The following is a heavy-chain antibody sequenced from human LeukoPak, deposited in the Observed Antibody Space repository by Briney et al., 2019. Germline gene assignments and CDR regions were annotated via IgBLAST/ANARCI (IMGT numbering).Heavy chain of an antibody. CDR3: ARGYYYDSSGYRPGFDY. CDR1: GYTFTSYD. CDR2: MNPNSGNT. J-gene: IGHJ4*02. Sequence: EASVKVSCKASGYTFTSYDINWVRQAIGQGLEWMGWMNPNSGNTGYAQKFQGRVTMTRNTSISTAYMELSSLRSEDTAVYYCARGYYYDSSGYRPGFDYWGQGTLVTVSS. D-gene: IGHD3-22*01. V-gene: IGHV1-8*01.